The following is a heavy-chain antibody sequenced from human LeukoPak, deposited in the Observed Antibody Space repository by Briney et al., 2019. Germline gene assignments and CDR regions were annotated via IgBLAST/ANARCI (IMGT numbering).Heavy chain of an antibody. Sequence: SVKVSCKASGGTFSSYAISWVRQAPGQGLEWMGRIIPFFGTANYAQKFQGRVTITTDESTSTAYMELNSLRSEDTAVYYCARDSGSSRYYFDYWGQGTLVTVSS. CDR1: GGTFSSYA. CDR3: ARDSGSSRYYFDY. J-gene: IGHJ4*02. D-gene: IGHD6-13*01. CDR2: IIPFFGTA. V-gene: IGHV1-69*05.